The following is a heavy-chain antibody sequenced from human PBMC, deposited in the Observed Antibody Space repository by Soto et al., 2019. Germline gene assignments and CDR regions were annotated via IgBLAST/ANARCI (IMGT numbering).Heavy chain of an antibody. D-gene: IGHD3-3*01. CDR2: ISSSSSYI. CDR3: ARDYRFLEWSLDV. CDR1: GFTFSSYS. J-gene: IGHJ6*02. V-gene: IGHV3-21*01. Sequence: KPGGSLRLSCAASGFTFSSYSMNWVRQAPGKGLEWVSSISSSSSYIYYADSVKGRFTISRENAKNSLYLQMNSLRAEDTAVYYCARDYRFLEWSLDVWGQGTTVTVSS.